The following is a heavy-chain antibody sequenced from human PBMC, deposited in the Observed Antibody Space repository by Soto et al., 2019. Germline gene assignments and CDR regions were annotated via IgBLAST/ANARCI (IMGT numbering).Heavy chain of an antibody. CDR2: ISSSSSYI. J-gene: IGHJ6*02. CDR3: ATENQVTGYQNYYGMDV. CDR1: GFTFSSYS. V-gene: IGHV3-21*01. Sequence: PGGSLRLSCTASGFTFSSYSMNWVRQAPGKGLEWVSSISSSSSYIYYADSVKGRFTISRDNAKNSLYLQMNSLRAEDTAVYYCATENQVTGYQNYYGMDVWGQGTTVTVSS. D-gene: IGHD3-9*01.